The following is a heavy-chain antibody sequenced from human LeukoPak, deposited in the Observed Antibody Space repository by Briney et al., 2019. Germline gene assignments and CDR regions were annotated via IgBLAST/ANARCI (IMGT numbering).Heavy chain of an antibody. CDR2: INPNNGNT. CDR1: GYTFTYHY. J-gene: IGHJ4*02. V-gene: IGHV1-46*01. Sequence: GASVKVPCKASGYTFTYHYIHLVRQAPGQGLEWMGIINPNNGNTNYAQRFQGRVTMTRDTSTSTVYMELSGLGSEDTAVYYCARESDVGKDFDCWGQGTLVTVSS. D-gene: IGHD1-1*01. CDR3: ARESDVGKDFDC.